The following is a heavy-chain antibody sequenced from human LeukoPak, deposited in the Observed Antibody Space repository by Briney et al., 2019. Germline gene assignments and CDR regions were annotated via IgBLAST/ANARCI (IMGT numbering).Heavy chain of an antibody. J-gene: IGHJ4*02. V-gene: IGHV1-2*02. Sequence: APVKVSCKASGYTFTGYYMHWVRQAPGQGLEWMGWINPNSGGTKYAQKFQGRVTMTRDTSISTAYMELSRLRSDDTAVYYCARVGWDYDILTLGPYFDYWGQGTLVTVSS. D-gene: IGHD3-9*01. CDR3: ARVGWDYDILTLGPYFDY. CDR2: INPNSGGT. CDR1: GYTFTGYY.